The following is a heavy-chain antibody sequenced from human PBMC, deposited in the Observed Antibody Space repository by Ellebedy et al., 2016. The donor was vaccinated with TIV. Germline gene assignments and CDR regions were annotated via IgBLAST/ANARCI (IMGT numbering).Heavy chain of an antibody. J-gene: IGHJ6*02. CDR1: SYTFTSYG. CDR3: ARGGLSAYYYGMDV. D-gene: IGHD4/OR15-4a*01. V-gene: IGHV1-18*04. Sequence: ASVKVSXKASSYTFTSYGISWVRQAPGQGLEWMGWISAYNGNTNYAQKLQGRVTMTTDTSTSTAYMELRSLRSDDTAVYYCARGGLSAYYYGMDVWGQGTTVTVSS. CDR2: ISAYNGNT.